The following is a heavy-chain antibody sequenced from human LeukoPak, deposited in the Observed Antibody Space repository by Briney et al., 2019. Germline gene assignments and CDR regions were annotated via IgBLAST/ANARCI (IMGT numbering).Heavy chain of an antibody. CDR3: AKDHYYDSSGPFDY. CDR1: GFRFSNYA. V-gene: IGHV3-23*01. Sequence: GGSLRLSCTASGFRFSNYAMNWVRQAPGKGLEWVSAISGSGGSTYYADSVKGRFTISRDNSKNTLYLQMNSLRAEDTAVYYCAKDHYYDSSGPFDYWGQGTLVTVSS. CDR2: ISGSGGST. D-gene: IGHD3-22*01. J-gene: IGHJ4*02.